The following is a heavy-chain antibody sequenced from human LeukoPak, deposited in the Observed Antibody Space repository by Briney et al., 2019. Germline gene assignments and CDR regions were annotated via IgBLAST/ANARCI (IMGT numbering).Heavy chain of an antibody. Sequence: SETLSLTCTVSGGSISSANYYWNWIRQHPGKGLEWLGSIYFTGTTHYNPSLKSRVTLSVDTSKNQFSLKLSSVTAADTAMYYCARDRDGANSNWFDPWGQGSLVTVSS. CDR3: ARDRDGANSNWFDP. D-gene: IGHD4-23*01. CDR2: IYFTGTT. V-gene: IGHV4-31*03. CDR1: GGSISSANYY. J-gene: IGHJ5*02.